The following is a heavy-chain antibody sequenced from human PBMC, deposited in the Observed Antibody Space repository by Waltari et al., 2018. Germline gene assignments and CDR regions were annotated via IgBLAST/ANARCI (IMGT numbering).Heavy chain of an antibody. D-gene: IGHD3-10*01. CDR1: GGSFSGYY. CDR2: INHRGST. CDR3: ARGLVIYYGSGSCLLDY. Sequence: QVQLQQWGAGLLKPSETLSLSCAVYGGSFSGYYWSWIRQPPGKGLEWIGEINHRGSTNYNPSLKSRVTISVDTSKNQFSLKLSSVTAADTAVYYCARGLVIYYGSGSCLLDYWGQGTLVTVSS. J-gene: IGHJ4*02. V-gene: IGHV4-34*01.